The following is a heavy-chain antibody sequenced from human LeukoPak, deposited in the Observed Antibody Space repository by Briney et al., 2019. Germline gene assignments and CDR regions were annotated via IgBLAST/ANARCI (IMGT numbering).Heavy chain of an antibody. D-gene: IGHD3-10*01. Sequence: GASVKVSCKASGYTFTGYYMHWVRQAPGQGLEWMGWINPNSGGTNYAQKFQGRVTMTRDTSISTAYMELSRLRSDDTAVYYCARGSTMVRGVIKGFQHWGQGTLVTVSS. V-gene: IGHV1-2*02. CDR1: GYTFTGYY. CDR2: INPNSGGT. J-gene: IGHJ1*01. CDR3: ARGSTMVRGVIKGFQH.